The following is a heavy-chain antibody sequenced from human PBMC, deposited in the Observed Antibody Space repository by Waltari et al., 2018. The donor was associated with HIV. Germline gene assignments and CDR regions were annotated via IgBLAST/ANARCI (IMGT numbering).Heavy chain of an antibody. J-gene: IGHJ6*02. CDR3: ARADKCGLFSDYHYGLDV. CDR2: KNKDGSKG. Sequence: EWQQVESGGGLIQPWWSLRLTCVAVEFPLSRYCMCCIIQVSGKGLEGVTNKNKDGSKGNYLDLVRGRFSVSRDNVRNSLFLEMKRLRVQDTAVYRCARADKCGLFSDYHYGLDVWGRGTTVIVSS. V-gene: IGHV3-7*03. CDR1: EFPLSRYC. D-gene: IGHD5-12*01.